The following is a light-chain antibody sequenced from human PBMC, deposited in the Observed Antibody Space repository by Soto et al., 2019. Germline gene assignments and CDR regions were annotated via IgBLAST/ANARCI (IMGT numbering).Light chain of an antibody. V-gene: IGKV3-11*01. CDR1: QSVSSD. CDR3: QQRSNWPPIT. J-gene: IGKJ5*01. Sequence: EIVLTQSPATLFLSPGERATLSCRSSQSVSSDLAWYRQKPGQAPRLLXYDASNRATGIPARFSGSGSGTDFTLTISSLEAEDFAVYYCQQRSNWPPITFGQGTRLEIK. CDR2: DAS.